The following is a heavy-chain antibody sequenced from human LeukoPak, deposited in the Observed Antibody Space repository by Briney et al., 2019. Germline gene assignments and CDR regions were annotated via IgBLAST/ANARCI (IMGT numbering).Heavy chain of an antibody. V-gene: IGHV3-23*01. CDR2: IGSTSAGT. Sequence: GESLRLSCTTSGFDLAAYAMSWVRQAPAQGLEWVSAIGSTSAGTYYVDSVRGRFTISRDNSKNTVYLQMNSLRAEDTAVYYCAKAPISEHFYGAGTYFDSWGQGTLVTVSS. D-gene: IGHD3-10*01. J-gene: IGHJ4*02. CDR1: GFDLAAYA. CDR3: AKAPISEHFYGAGTYFDS.